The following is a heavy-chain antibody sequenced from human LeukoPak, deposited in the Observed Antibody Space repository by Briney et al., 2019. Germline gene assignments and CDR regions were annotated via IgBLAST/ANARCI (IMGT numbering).Heavy chain of an antibody. J-gene: IGHJ6*02. V-gene: IGHV4-34*01. CDR3: AREKIRITIFGVVTPSVSYGMDV. CDR1: GGSFSGYY. CDR2: INHSGST. Sequence: SETLSLTCAVYGGSFSGYYWSWIRQPPGKGLEWIGEINHSGSTNYNPSLKSRVTISVDTSKNQFSLKLSSVTAADTAVYYCAREKIRITIFGVVTPSVSYGMDVWGQGTTVTVSS. D-gene: IGHD3-3*01.